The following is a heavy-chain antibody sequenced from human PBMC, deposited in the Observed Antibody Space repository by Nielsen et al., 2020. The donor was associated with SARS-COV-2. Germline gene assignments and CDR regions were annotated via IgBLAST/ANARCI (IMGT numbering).Heavy chain of an antibody. CDR3: ATGAAAGTGNYYNGMDV. CDR1: GFTFDDYA. CDR2: ISWNSGSI. V-gene: IGHV3-9*01. J-gene: IGHJ6*02. D-gene: IGHD6-13*01. Sequence: SLKISCAASGFTFDDYAMHWVRQAPGKGLEWVSGISWNSGSIGYADSVKGRFTISRDNAKNSLYLQMNSLRAEDTALYYCATGAAAGTGNYYNGMDVWGQGTTVTVSS.